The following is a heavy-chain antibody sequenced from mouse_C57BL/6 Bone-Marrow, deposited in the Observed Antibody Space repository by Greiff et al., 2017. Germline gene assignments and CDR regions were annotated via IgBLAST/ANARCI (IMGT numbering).Heavy chain of an antibody. CDR2: IWSGGST. CDR1: GFSLTSYG. J-gene: IGHJ4*01. Sequence: QVQLKESGPGLVQPSQSLSITCTVSGFSLTSYGVHWVRQSPGKGLEWLGAIWSGGSTDYIAAFLSRLSISKDNSKSQIFFKMNRLQADNTAIYYCAREGCGAMDYRGQKTSETGSS. V-gene: IGHV2-2*01. CDR3: AREGCGAMDY.